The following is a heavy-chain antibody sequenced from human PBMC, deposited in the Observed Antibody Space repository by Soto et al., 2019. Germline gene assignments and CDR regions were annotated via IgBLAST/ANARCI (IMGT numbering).Heavy chain of an antibody. V-gene: IGHV4-39*01. J-gene: IGHJ4*02. D-gene: IGHD3-10*01. CDR2: IYYSGST. CDR3: ARHFSVRADWDY. CDR1: GGSISSSSYY. Sequence: QLQLQESGPGLVKPSETLSLTCTVSGGSISSSSYYWGWIRQPPGKGLEWIGSIYYSGSTYYNPSLKSRVAISVDTSKNQFSLKLSSVTAADTAVYYCARHFSVRADWDYWGQGTLVTVSS.